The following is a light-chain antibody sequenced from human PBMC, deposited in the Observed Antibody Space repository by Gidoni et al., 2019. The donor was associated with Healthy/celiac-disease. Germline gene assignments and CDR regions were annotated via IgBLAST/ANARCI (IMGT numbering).Light chain of an antibody. CDR2: AAS. Sequence: AIRMTQSPSSFSASTGDRVTITCRASQGISSYLAWYQQKPGKAPKLLIYAASTVQSGVPSRFSGSGSGTDFTLTISCLQSEDFATYFCQQYYSYPRPFGPGTKVDIK. V-gene: IGKV1-8*01. CDR3: QQYYSYPRP. J-gene: IGKJ3*01. CDR1: QGISSY.